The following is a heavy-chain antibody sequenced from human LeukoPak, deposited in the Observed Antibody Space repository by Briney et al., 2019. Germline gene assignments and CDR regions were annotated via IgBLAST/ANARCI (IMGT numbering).Heavy chain of an antibody. CDR1: RFTFSNYS. CDR2: ISSSSSYI. D-gene: IGHD5-18*01. V-gene: IGHV3-21*01. Sequence: GGSLRLSCAASRFTFSNYSMNWVRQAPGKGLEWVSSISSSSSYIYYADSVKGRFTISRDNAKNSLYLQMNSLRAEDTAVYYCALGGYSYGSFDYWGQGTLVTVSS. J-gene: IGHJ4*02. CDR3: ALGGYSYGSFDY.